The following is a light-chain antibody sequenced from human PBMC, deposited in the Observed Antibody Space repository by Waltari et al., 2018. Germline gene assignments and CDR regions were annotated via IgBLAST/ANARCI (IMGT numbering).Light chain of an antibody. V-gene: IGKV3-20*01. Sequence: VLTQSPGTLSLSPGERATLSCRASQRLTKNYLAWYQQKPGQAPRLLIYGASSRAAGIPDRFSGSGSGTDFTLTISRLEPDDFAVYYCQQYGSSIMYTFGQGIKLEIK. CDR3: QQYGSSIMYT. CDR1: QRLTKNY. J-gene: IGKJ2*01. CDR2: GAS.